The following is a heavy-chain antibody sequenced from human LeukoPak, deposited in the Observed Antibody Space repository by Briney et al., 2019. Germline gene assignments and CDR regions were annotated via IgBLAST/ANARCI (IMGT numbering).Heavy chain of an antibody. CDR1: GGSISSSNW. V-gene: IGHV4-4*02. CDR3: ARFPSYGDSYYFDY. J-gene: IGHJ4*02. Sequence: ASETLSLTCAVSGGSISSSNWWSWVRQSPGKGLEWIGEIYHSGSTNYNPSLKSRLIVSVDKSRNQFSLKLNSVTAADTAVYYCARFPSYGDSYYFDYWGQGTLVTVTS. D-gene: IGHD4-17*01. CDR2: IYHSGST.